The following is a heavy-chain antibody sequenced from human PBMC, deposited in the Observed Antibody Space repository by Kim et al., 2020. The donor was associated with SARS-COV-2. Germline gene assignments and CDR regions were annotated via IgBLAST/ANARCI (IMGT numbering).Heavy chain of an antibody. CDR1: GGSISSYY. V-gene: IGHV4-4*07. CDR3: ARTSKSKRGYSGYVDYYYMDV. CDR2: IYTSGST. Sequence: SETLSLTCTVSGGSISSYYWSWIRQPAGKGLEWIGRIYTSGSTNYNPSLKSRVTMSVDTSKNQFSLKLSSVTAADTAVYYCARTSKSKRGYSGYVDYYYMDVWGKGTTVTVSS. D-gene: IGHD5-12*01. J-gene: IGHJ6*03.